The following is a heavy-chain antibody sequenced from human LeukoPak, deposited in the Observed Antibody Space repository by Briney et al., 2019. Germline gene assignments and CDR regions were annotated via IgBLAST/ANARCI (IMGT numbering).Heavy chain of an antibody. CDR1: GYTFINYG. Sequence: ASVEVSCKASGYTFINYGITWVRQAPGQGLEWMGWISAYNGNTNYAQKLQGRVTMTADTSTSTAYMELGSLRSDDTAIYYCSRDYYSGSYYGDYWGQGTLVTVSS. J-gene: IGHJ4*02. D-gene: IGHD1-26*01. V-gene: IGHV1-18*01. CDR3: SRDYYSGSYYGDY. CDR2: ISAYNGNT.